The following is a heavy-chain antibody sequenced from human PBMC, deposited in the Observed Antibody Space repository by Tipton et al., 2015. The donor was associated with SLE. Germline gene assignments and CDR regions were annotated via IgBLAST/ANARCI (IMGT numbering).Heavy chain of an antibody. D-gene: IGHD5-18*01. Sequence: TLSLTCTVSGGSISSDYWTWIRQPPGKGLEWIGSIFYSGSTTYNPSLKSRVTMSVDTPKNQFSLKLTSVTAADTAVYYCARISVDTTMAQRVDYGMDVWGQGITVIVSS. CDR2: IFYSGST. V-gene: IGHV4-59*01. CDR1: GGSISSDY. J-gene: IGHJ6*02. CDR3: ARISVDTTMAQRVDYGMDV.